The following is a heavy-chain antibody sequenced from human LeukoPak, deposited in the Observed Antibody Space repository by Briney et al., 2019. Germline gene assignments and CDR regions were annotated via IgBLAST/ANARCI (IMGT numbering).Heavy chain of an antibody. V-gene: IGHV1-69*13. CDR3: ARGHSSGWYNYFDY. CDR1: GGTFSSYA. D-gene: IGHD6-19*01. J-gene: IGHJ4*02. Sequence: SVKVSCKASGGTFSSYAISWVRQAPGQGLEWMGGIIPIFGTANYAQKFQGRVTITADESTSAAYMGLSSLRSEDTAVYYCARGHSSGWYNYFDYWGQGTLVTVSS. CDR2: IIPIFGTA.